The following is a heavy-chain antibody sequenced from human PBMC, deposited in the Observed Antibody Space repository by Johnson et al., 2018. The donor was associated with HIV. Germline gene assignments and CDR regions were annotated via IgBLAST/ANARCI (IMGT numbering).Heavy chain of an antibody. CDR2: ISSNGGST. V-gene: IGHV3-64*01. Sequence: VQLVESGGGVVQPGRSLSLSCVASGFTFSSYAMHWVRQAPGKGLEYVSAISSNGGSTYYANSVKGRFTISRDNSKNTLYLQMGRLRAEDMAVYYCTSGKSWLAVDAFDIWDQGTMVTVSS. CDR1: GFTFSSYA. J-gene: IGHJ3*02. D-gene: IGHD6-19*01. CDR3: TSGKSWLAVDAFDI.